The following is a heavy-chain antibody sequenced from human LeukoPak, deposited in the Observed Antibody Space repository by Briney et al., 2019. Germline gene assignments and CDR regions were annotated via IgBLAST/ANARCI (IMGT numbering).Heavy chain of an antibody. CDR3: ARDGDDSSGYYYYMDV. D-gene: IGHD3-22*01. CDR2: ISSSGSTI. V-gene: IGHV3-11*04. CDR1: GFTFSNYY. J-gene: IGHJ6*03. Sequence: GGSLRLSCAASGFTFSNYYMSSVRHAPWKGLEWVSYISSSGSTIYYADSVKDRFTISRDNAKNSLYLQMNSLRAEDTAVYYCARDGDDSSGYYYYMDVWGKGTTVTVSS.